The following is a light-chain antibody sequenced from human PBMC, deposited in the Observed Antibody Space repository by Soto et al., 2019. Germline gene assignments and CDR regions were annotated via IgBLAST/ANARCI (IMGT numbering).Light chain of an antibody. CDR1: TGAVTSGHY. CDR3: LLAYGGPRRV. Sequence: QAVGTQEPSLTVSPGGTVTLTCDSSTGAVTSGHYPHWLQQKPGQAPRTLIYDTNNKYPWTPARFSGSLLGGKAALTLSGAQPEDEADYYCLLAYGGPRRVFGGGTQLTVL. CDR2: DTN. V-gene: IGLV7-46*01. J-gene: IGLJ2*01.